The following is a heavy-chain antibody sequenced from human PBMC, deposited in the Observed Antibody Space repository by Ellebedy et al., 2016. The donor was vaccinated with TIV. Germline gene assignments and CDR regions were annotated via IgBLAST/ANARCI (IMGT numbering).Heavy chain of an antibody. J-gene: IGHJ4*02. Sequence: GESLKISCKGSGYSFTTYWITWVRQMPGKGLEWKGRIDPSDSYTKYSPSFQGHVTISADKSISTAHLQWNSLKASDTAMYYCARHMNTAMTNDYWGQGTLVTVSS. CDR1: GYSFTTYW. D-gene: IGHD5-18*01. CDR2: IDPSDSYT. CDR3: ARHMNTAMTNDY. V-gene: IGHV5-10-1*01.